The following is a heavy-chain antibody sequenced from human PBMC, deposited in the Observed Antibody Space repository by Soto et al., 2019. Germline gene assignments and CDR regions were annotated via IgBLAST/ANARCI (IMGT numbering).Heavy chain of an antibody. CDR2: ISGDGGTT. CDR3: AKDQYGSSSWPLDFDF. V-gene: IGHV3-23*01. D-gene: IGHD6-13*01. Sequence: EVQLLESGGGLVQPGGSLRLSCAASGFTFRNYAMSWVRQAPGKGLEWVSAISGDGGTTYYADSVKGRFTISRDNSQNTLYLQLNSLRAEDTASYYCAKDQYGSSSWPLDFDFWGQGTLVTVSP. CDR1: GFTFRNYA. J-gene: IGHJ4*02.